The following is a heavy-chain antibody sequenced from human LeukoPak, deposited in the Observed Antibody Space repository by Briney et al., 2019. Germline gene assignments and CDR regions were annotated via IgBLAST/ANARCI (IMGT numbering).Heavy chain of an antibody. J-gene: IGHJ5*02. Sequence: PSETLSLTCTVSGGSISSYYWSWIRQPPGKGLEWIGYIYYSGSTNYNPSLKSRVTISVDTSKNQFSLKLSSVTAADTAVYYCAGYSGYSSSWNGNWFAPGGQGTLVTVSS. V-gene: IGHV4-59*01. CDR1: GGSISSYY. CDR3: AGYSGYSSSWNGNWFAP. D-gene: IGHD6-13*01. CDR2: IYYSGST.